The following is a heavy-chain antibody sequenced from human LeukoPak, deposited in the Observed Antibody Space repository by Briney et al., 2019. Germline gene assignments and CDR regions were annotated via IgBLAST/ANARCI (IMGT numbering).Heavy chain of an antibody. CDR2: LSTSGGDT. CDR1: GFTFSNYA. CDR3: AKGSAQYYFDY. J-gene: IGHJ4*02. Sequence: GGSLRLSWAASGFTFSNYAMYWVRQAPGKGLEWVSALSTSGGDTFYADSVKGRFTISRDNSKNTLYLQMNSLRDEDTAVYYCAKGSAQYYFDYWGKGTLVTVSS. V-gene: IGHV3-23*01.